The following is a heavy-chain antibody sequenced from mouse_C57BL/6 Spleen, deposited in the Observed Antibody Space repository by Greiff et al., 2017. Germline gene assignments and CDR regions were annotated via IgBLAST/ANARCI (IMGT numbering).Heavy chain of an antibody. CDR2: INPNNGGT. CDR1: GYTFTDYN. J-gene: IGHJ4*01. D-gene: IGHD1-1*01. CDR3: ARWGYYGSRGAMDY. V-gene: IGHV1-22*01. Sequence: VQLQQSGPELVKPGASVKMSCKASGYTFTDYNMHWVKQSHGKSLEWIGYINPNNGGTSYNQKFKGKATLTVNKSSSTAYMELRSLTSEGSAVYYCARWGYYGSRGAMDYWGQGTSVTVSS.